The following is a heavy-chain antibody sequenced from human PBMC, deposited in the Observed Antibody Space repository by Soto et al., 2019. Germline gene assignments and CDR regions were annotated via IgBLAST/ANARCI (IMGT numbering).Heavy chain of an antibody. V-gene: IGHV3-21*01. CDR1: GFTFSSYS. CDR2: ISSSSSYI. J-gene: IGHJ6*02. D-gene: IGHD2-2*01. Sequence: PGGSLRLSCAASGFTFSSYSMNWVRQAPGKGLEWVSSISSSSSYIYYADSVKGRFTISRDNAKNSLYLQMNSLRAEDTAVYYCASLFSSPSSPLYWYYGMDVWGQGTTVTAP. CDR3: ASLFSSPSSPLYWYYGMDV.